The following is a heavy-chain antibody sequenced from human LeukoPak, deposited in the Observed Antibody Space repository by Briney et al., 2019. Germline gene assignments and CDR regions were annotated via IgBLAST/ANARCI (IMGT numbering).Heavy chain of an antibody. J-gene: IGHJ4*02. Sequence: PGGSLRLSCAASGFTFTSYGMHWVRQAPGKGLEWVAFIRYDGTNKYYADSVKGRFTISRDNSKNTLYLQMNSLRAEDTALYYCARDQGYSSSWEIDYWGQGTLVTVSS. CDR1: GFTFTSYG. CDR3: ARDQGYSSSWEIDY. CDR2: IRYDGTNK. V-gene: IGHV3-30*02. D-gene: IGHD6-13*01.